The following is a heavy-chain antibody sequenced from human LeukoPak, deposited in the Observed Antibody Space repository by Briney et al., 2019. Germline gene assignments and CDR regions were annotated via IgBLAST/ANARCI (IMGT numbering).Heavy chain of an antibody. Sequence: GGSLRLSCAASGFTFSSYWMSWVRQAPGKGLEWVANIKQDGSEKYYVDSVKGRFTISRDNAKNSLYLQMDSLRAEDTAVYYCASLAARPGYYYYGMDVWGQGTTVIVSS. D-gene: IGHD6-6*01. CDR2: IKQDGSEK. CDR3: ASLAARPGYYYYGMDV. V-gene: IGHV3-7*01. CDR1: GFTFSSYW. J-gene: IGHJ6*02.